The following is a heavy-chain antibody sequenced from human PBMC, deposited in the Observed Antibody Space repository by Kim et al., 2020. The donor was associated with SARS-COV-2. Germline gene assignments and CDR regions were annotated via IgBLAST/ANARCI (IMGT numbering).Heavy chain of an antibody. J-gene: IGHJ6*02. D-gene: IGHD3-9*01. Sequence: GGSLRLSCAASGFTFDDYAMHWVRQAPGKGLEWVSGISWNSGSIGYADSVKGRFTISRDNAKNSLYLQMNSLRAEDTALYYCAKEYDIPSQNYYYYGMDVLGQGTPVTVSS. V-gene: IGHV3-9*01. CDR1: GFTFDDYA. CDR2: ISWNSGSI. CDR3: AKEYDIPSQNYYYYGMDV.